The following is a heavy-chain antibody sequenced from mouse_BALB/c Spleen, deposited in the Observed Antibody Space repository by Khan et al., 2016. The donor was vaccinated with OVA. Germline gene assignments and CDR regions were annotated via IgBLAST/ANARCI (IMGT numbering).Heavy chain of an antibody. Sequence: EVELVESGGGLVQPGGSRKLSCAASGFTFTSYGMHWIHQAPEKGLEWVANISSYSNTIYYADTVKGRFTISRGNAKNNLLLQVTRLRAGDTAEYSCATYCFNGYYFDYWGQGTTLTVSS. CDR2: ISSYSNTI. CDR3: ATYCFNGYYFDY. CDR1: GFTFTSYG. J-gene: IGHJ2*01. V-gene: IGHV5-17*02.